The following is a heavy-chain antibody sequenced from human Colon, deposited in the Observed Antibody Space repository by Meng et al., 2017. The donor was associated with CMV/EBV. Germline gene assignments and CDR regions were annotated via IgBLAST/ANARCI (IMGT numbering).Heavy chain of an antibody. CDR3: ARGRGYPIHRGDPLKNSSYYYGMDV. CDR1: GYTFSSYD. J-gene: IGHJ6*02. CDR2: MNFYTGDT. V-gene: IGHV1-8*01. Sequence: ASVKVSCKASGYTFSSYDFNWVRQASGQGLEWMGWMNFYTGDTGYAQKFQGRVAMTRDASTGTVYLELSSLTSEDTAVYFCARGRGYPIHRGDPLKNSSYYYGMDVWGQGTTVTVSS. D-gene: IGHD2-8*01.